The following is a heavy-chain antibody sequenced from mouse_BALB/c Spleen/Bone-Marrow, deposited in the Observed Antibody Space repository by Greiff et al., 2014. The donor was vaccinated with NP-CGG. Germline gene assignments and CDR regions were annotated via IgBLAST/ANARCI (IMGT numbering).Heavy chain of an antibody. J-gene: IGHJ4*01. Sequence: VKLMESGAELVRPGSPVKISCKSSGYSFSNYWMNWMKQRPGQGLEWIGQIYPGDGDTNYNGKFKGKATLTADKSSSTAYMQLSSLTSEDSAVYFCASRGDYSYAMDYWGQGTSVTVSS. V-gene: IGHV1-80*01. CDR1: GYSFSNYW. CDR2: IYPGDGDT. CDR3: ASRGDYSYAMDY. D-gene: IGHD1-1*01.